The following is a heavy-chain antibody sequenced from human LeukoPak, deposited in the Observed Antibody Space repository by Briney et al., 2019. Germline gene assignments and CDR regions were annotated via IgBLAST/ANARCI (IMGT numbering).Heavy chain of an antibody. D-gene: IGHD3-22*01. CDR3: ARDLISYYYHSRVDAFDI. CDR2: IYYSGST. CDR1: GGSISSGGYY. V-gene: IGHV4-61*08. J-gene: IGHJ3*02. Sequence: SSETLSLTCTVSGGSISSGGYYWSWIRQHPGKGLEWIGYIYYSGSTNYNPSLKSRVTTSVDTSKNQFSLKLSSVTAADTAVYYCARDLISYYYHSRVDAFDIWGQGTMVTDSS.